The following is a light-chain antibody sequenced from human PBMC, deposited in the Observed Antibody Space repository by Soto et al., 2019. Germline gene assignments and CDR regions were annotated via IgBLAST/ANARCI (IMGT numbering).Light chain of an antibody. Sequence: QSALTQPASVSGSPGQSITISCTGTNSDVGGYDRVSWYQHHPGKAPKLLIFEVYNRPSGISDRFSGSKSGDTASLTISGLQAEDEADYYCCSYTSISTGVLFGGGTKLTVL. CDR1: NSDVGGYDR. CDR2: EVY. CDR3: CSYTSISTGVL. J-gene: IGLJ2*01. V-gene: IGLV2-14*01.